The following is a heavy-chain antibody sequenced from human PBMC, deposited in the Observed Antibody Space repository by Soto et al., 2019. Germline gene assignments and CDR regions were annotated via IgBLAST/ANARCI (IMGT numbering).Heavy chain of an antibody. D-gene: IGHD1-1*01. CDR2: IFYSGTT. V-gene: IGHV4-30-4*01. J-gene: IGHJ6*02. CDR1: GDSISRADYY. CDR3: ARDLWVEPELYYYGMDV. Sequence: SETRSLTCTVSGDSISRADYYWIWIRQTPGKGLEWIGHIFYSGTTYYNPSLKSRLTISVDTSKNHFSLRLTSVTAADTAVYYCARDLWVEPELYYYGMDVWGQGTTVTVSS.